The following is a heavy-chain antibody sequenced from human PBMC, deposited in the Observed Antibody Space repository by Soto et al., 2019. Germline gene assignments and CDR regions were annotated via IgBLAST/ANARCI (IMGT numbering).Heavy chain of an antibody. V-gene: IGHV1-69*02. Sequence: QVQLVQSGAEVKKPGSSVKVSCRASGATFSTYTIIWLRQAPGQGLEWVGRIIPMLGIANYAQRFQGRVTITADKSTSTAYMELSSLRSEDTAVYYCARDRDQLPTDWGQGTLVTVSS. CDR3: ARDRDQLPTD. D-gene: IGHD2-2*01. CDR1: GATFSTYT. J-gene: IGHJ1*01. CDR2: IIPMLGIA.